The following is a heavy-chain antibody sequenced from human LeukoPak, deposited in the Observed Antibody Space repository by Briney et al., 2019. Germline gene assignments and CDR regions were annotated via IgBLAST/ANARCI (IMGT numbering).Heavy chain of an antibody. Sequence: GGSLRLSCAASGFTFSSYSMNWVRQAPGKGLEWVSSISSSSSYIYYADSVKGRFTISRDNAKNSLYLQMNSLRAEDTAVYYCARDGAGSSRRRGDLYYWGQGTLVTVSS. CDR3: ARDGAGSSRRRGDLYY. V-gene: IGHV3-21*01. J-gene: IGHJ4*02. D-gene: IGHD1-26*01. CDR2: ISSSSSYI. CDR1: GFTFSSYS.